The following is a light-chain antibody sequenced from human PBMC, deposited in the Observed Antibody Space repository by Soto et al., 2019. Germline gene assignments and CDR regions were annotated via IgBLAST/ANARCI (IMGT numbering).Light chain of an antibody. CDR2: SAS. Sequence: DIVMTQSPDSLAVSLGERATINCKSSQSVLYSSNNKNYLTWYQQKPGQPPKLLIYSASTRESGVPDRFSGSGSGPDFTLTISSLQAEDVAVYYCQQCYSAPYTFGQGTKLEIK. V-gene: IGKV4-1*01. CDR1: QSVLYSSNNKNY. CDR3: QQCYSAPYT. J-gene: IGKJ2*01.